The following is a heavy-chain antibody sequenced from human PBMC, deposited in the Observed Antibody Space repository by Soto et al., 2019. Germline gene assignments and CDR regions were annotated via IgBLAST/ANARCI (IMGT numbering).Heavy chain of an antibody. V-gene: IGHV1-69*08. J-gene: IGHJ5*02. Sequence: QVQLVQSGAEVRKPGSSVKVSCKASGGTFSSYTISWVRQAPGQGLEWMGRIIPILGIANYAQKFQGRVTITADKSTSTAYMELSCLRSEDTAVYYCARDSGLEDSSGYDWFDPWGQGTLVTVFS. CDR2: IIPILGIA. CDR1: GGTFSSYT. D-gene: IGHD3-22*01. CDR3: ARDSGLEDSSGYDWFDP.